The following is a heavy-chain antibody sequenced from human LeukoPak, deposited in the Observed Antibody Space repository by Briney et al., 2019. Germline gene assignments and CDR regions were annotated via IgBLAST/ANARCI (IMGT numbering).Heavy chain of an antibody. CDR3: ARGTYYYEF. Sequence: GGSLRLSCAASKFTFSDYYMTWVRQAPGKGPEWVAYMNQFGTEIKYLDSVKGRFTISRDNSKNSLYLWMTSLTADDTAVYYCARGTYYYEFWGQGTLVIVSS. D-gene: IGHD3/OR15-3a*01. CDR1: KFTFSDYY. J-gene: IGHJ4*02. V-gene: IGHV3-7*04. CDR2: MNQFGTEI.